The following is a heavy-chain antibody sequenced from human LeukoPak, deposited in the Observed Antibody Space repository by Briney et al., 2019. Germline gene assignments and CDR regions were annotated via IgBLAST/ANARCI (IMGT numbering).Heavy chain of an antibody. V-gene: IGHV3-53*01. CDR3: ARDGGSGSYYFDY. D-gene: IGHD1-26*01. Sequence: GGSLRLSCVVSGFTFTSYAMSWVRQAPGKGLEWVSVIYSGGSTYYADSVKGRFTISRDNSKNTLYLQMNSLRAEDTAVYYCARDGGSGSYYFDYWGQGTLVTVSS. CDR1: GFTFTSYA. J-gene: IGHJ4*02. CDR2: IYSGGST.